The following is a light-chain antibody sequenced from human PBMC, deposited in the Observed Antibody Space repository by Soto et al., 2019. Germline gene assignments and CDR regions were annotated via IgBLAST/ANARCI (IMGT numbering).Light chain of an antibody. V-gene: IGLV1-47*02. Sequence: QPVLTQPPSASGTPGQRVTISCSGSSSNIGSNYVYWYQQLPGTAPKLLIYSNNQRPSGVPDRFSGSKSGTSAALAISWLRSEDEADYYCAAWDDSLSGRVFGGGTKLTVL. CDR2: SNN. CDR1: SSNIGSNY. CDR3: AAWDDSLSGRV. J-gene: IGLJ3*02.